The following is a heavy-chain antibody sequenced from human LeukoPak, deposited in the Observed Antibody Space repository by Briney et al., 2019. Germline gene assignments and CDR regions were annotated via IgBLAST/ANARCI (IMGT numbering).Heavy chain of an antibody. V-gene: IGHV4-59*01. Sequence: SETLSLTCTVSGGSISSYYWSWIRQPPGKGLEWIGYIYYSGSTNYNPSLKSRVTISVDTSKNQFSLKLSSVTAADTAVYYCASGGDGYNFVDYWGQGTLVTVSS. CDR3: ASGGDGYNFVDY. J-gene: IGHJ4*02. CDR1: GGSISSYY. D-gene: IGHD5-24*01. CDR2: IYYSGST.